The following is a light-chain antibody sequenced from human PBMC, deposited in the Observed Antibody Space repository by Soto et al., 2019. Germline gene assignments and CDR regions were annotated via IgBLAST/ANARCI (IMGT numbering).Light chain of an antibody. CDR3: VAWDDDLRARV. J-gene: IGLJ3*02. CDR1: RSNIGSSI. V-gene: IGLV1-47*01. CDR2: MNN. Sequence: QPVLTQPPSLSGTPGQTVTISCSGSRSNIGSSIVHWYQQLPGTAPKHLIHMNNQRPSGVPDRFSGSKSGTSASLVISGLRSEDEADYYCVAWDDDLRARVFGGGTKLTVL.